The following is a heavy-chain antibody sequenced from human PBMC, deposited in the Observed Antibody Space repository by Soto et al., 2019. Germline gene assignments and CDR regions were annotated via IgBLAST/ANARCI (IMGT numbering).Heavy chain of an antibody. CDR3: ARDSPPMDDFWSGYYKPYYYYYGMDV. V-gene: IGHV3-7*01. D-gene: IGHD3-3*01. Sequence: GESLKISCAASGFTFSSYWMSWVRQAPGKGLEWVANIKQDGSEKYYVDSVKGRFTISRDNAKNSLYLQMNSLRAEDTAVYYCARDSPPMDDFWSGYYKPYYYYYGMDVWGQGTTVTVSS. J-gene: IGHJ6*02. CDR1: GFTFSSYW. CDR2: IKQDGSEK.